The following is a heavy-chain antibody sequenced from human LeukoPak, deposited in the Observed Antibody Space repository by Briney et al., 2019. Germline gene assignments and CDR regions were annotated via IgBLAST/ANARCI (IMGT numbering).Heavy chain of an antibody. Sequence: PSETLSLTCTVSGGSISGSSYFWGWIRQPPGKGLEWIGSVYYGGSTYYNPSLRSRVTISVDTSKNQFSLKLSSVTAADTAVYYCAREATSGTKLNWFDPWGQGTLVTVSS. CDR1: GGSISGSSYF. CDR3: AREATSGTKLNWFDP. V-gene: IGHV4-39*07. J-gene: IGHJ5*02. D-gene: IGHD1-1*01. CDR2: VYYGGST.